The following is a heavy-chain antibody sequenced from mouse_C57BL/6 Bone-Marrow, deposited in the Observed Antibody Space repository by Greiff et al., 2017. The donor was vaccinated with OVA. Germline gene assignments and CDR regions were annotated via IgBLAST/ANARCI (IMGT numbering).Heavy chain of an antibody. Sequence: DVQLVESGGGLVQPKGSLKLSCAASGFSFNTYAMNWVRQAPGKGLEWVARIRSKSNNYATYYADSVKDRFTISRDDSESMLYLQMNNLKTEDTAMYYCVRQGYDGFLYYFDYWGQGTTLTVSS. CDR3: VRQGYDGFLYYFDY. CDR1: GFSFNTYA. D-gene: IGHD2-3*01. CDR2: IRSKSNNYAT. J-gene: IGHJ2*01. V-gene: IGHV10-1*01.